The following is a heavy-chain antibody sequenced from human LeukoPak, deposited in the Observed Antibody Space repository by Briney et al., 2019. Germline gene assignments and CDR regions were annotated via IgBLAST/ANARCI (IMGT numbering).Heavy chain of an antibody. CDR3: AKEGFYSSDLPFDF. D-gene: IGHD6-19*01. CDR2: ISGSGSST. J-gene: IGHJ4*02. Sequence: GGSLRLSCAASGFTFSSYAMSWVRQAPGKGLEWASGISGSGSSTYYADSVKGRFTISRDNFKNTLYLQMNSLRAEDTAVYYCAKEGFYSSDLPFDFWGQGTLVTVSS. CDR1: GFTFSSYA. V-gene: IGHV3-23*01.